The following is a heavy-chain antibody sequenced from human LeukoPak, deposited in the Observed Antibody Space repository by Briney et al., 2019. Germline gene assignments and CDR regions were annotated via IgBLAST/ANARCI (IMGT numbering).Heavy chain of an antibody. D-gene: IGHD3-3*01. CDR3: AKTSLSDPSGHYYYMDV. CDR1: GFTFSSYA. V-gene: IGHV3-30*04. CDR2: ISYDGSNK. Sequence: GGSLRLSCAASGFTFSSYAMHWVRQAPGKGLEWVAVISYDGSNKYYADSVKGRFTISRDNSKNTLYLQMNSLRAEDTAVYYCAKTSLSDPSGHYYYMDVWGKGTTVTVSS. J-gene: IGHJ6*03.